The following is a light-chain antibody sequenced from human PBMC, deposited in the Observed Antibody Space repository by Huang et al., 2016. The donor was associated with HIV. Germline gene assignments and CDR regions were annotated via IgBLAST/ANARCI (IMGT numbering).Light chain of an antibody. J-gene: IGKJ4*01. CDR2: DAS. Sequence: IVLTQSPATLSLSPGERVTLSCRASQSVSSYLAWYQHKPGQPPRLLIYDASKRATDIPSRFNGSGSGTDFFLNLSSLEAEDSAVYYCQECDTWPRLTLGGGTKVEIK. CDR3: QECDTWPRLT. V-gene: IGKV3-11*01. CDR1: QSVSSY.